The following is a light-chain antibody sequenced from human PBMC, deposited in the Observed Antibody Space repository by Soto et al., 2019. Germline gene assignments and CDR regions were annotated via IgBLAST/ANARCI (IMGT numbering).Light chain of an antibody. CDR1: QSISSW. V-gene: IGKV1-5*03. CDR2: KAS. J-gene: IGKJ1*01. Sequence: DIQMTQSPSTLSSSIGDRVTITCRASQSISSWLAWYQQKPGKAPKRLIYKASILESGVLSRFSGSGSGTEFTLTISSLQPEDFASYYCQLYNTYWTFGQGTKVEIK. CDR3: QLYNTYWT.